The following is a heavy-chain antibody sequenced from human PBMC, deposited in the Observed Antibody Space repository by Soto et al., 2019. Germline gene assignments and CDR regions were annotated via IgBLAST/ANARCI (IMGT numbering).Heavy chain of an antibody. CDR1: GFTFSSYG. CDR3: ARDSTVTDDAFDI. CDR2: IWYDGSNK. D-gene: IGHD4-17*01. J-gene: IGHJ3*02. V-gene: IGHV3-33*01. Sequence: PGGSLRLSCAASGFTFSSYGMHWVRQAPGKGLEWVAVIWYDGSNKYYADSVKGRFTISRDNSKNTLYLQMNSLRAEGTAVHYCARDSTVTDDAFDIWGQGTMVTVSS.